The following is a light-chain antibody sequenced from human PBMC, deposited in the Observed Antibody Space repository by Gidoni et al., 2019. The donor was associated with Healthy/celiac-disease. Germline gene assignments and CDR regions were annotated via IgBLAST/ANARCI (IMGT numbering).Light chain of an antibody. CDR3: QQLIP. V-gene: IGKV1-9*01. CDR2: AAS. CDR1: QGISSY. Sequence: DIQLTQSPSFLSASVGDRVTITCWASQGISSYLAWYQQKPGKAPKLLIYAASTLQSGVPSRFSGSGSGTEFTLTISSLQPEDFATYYCQQLIPFXXXTRLEIK. J-gene: IGKJ5*01.